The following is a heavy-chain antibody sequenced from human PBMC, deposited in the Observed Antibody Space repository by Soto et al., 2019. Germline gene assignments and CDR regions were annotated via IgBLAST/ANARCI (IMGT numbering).Heavy chain of an antibody. CDR3: ARDVRILWWETNAFDI. CDR2: IKQDGSEK. V-gene: IGHV3-7*01. D-gene: IGHD2-15*01. Sequence: GGSLRLSCAASGFTFSSYWMTWVRQAPGKGLEWVANIKQDGSEKYYVDSVKGRFTISRGNAKNSLYLQMNSLRAEDTAVYYCARDVRILWWETNAFDIWGQGTMVTVSS. J-gene: IGHJ3*02. CDR1: GFTFSSYW.